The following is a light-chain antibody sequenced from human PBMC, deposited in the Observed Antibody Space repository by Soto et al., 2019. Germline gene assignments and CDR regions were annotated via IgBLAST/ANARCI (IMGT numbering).Light chain of an antibody. CDR1: HSISSW. CDR3: QQSYT. J-gene: IGKJ5*01. Sequence: DIQMTQSPSTLSASVGDRVTITCRASHSISSWLAWYQQKPGKAPNLLIYKASILQSGVPSRFSGSASGAEFTLTISSLQPDDFGTYFCQQSYTFGQGTRLEIK. V-gene: IGKV1-5*03. CDR2: KAS.